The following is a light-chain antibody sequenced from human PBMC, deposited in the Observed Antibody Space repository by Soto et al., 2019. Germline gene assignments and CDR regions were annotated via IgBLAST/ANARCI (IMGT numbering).Light chain of an antibody. Sequence: DIQMTQSPSTLSASVGDRVTMTCRASQSIRSWLAWYQQKPGKAPKLLIYDASSLESGVPSRFSGRRSGTEFTLTISSLQPEDVATYYCQKYNSAPPWTFGQGTKVDI. CDR3: QKYNSAPPWT. CDR1: QSIRSW. J-gene: IGKJ1*01. V-gene: IGKV1-5*01. CDR2: DAS.